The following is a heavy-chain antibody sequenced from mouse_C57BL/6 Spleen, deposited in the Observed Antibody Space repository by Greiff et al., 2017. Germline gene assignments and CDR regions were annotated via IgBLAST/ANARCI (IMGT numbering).Heavy chain of an antibody. Sequence: EVQRVESGGDLVKPGGSLKLSCAASGFTFSSYGMSWVRQTPDKRLEWVATISSGGSYTYYPDSVKGRFTISRDNAKNTLYLQMSSLKSEDTAMYYCARHEGNYYGSSSAWFAYWGQGTLVTVSA. D-gene: IGHD1-1*01. CDR2: ISSGGSYT. CDR1: GFTFSSYG. CDR3: ARHEGNYYGSSSAWFAY. V-gene: IGHV5-6*01. J-gene: IGHJ3*01.